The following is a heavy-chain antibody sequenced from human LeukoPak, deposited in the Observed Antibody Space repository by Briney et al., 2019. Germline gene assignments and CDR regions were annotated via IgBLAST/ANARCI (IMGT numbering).Heavy chain of an antibody. V-gene: IGHV3-72*01. D-gene: IGHD3-10*01. J-gene: IGHJ2*01. Sequence: PWGSLRLSCAASGFTLSDHYIDWVRQAPGKGLEWVGRSRNEANAYTTDYAASVKGRFTISRDDSKNSLYLQMNSLKTEDTAVYYCARVNGVYWYFDLWGRGTLVTASS. CDR1: GFTLSDHY. CDR2: SRNEANAYTT. CDR3: ARVNGVYWYFDL.